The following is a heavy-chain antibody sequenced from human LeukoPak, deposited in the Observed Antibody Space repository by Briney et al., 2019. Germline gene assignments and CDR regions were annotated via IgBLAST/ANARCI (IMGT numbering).Heavy chain of an antibody. V-gene: IGHV3-15*01. Sequence: GGSLRLSCAASGFTFSNAWMSWVRQAPGKGLEWVGRIKSKTDGGTTDYAAPVKGRFTISRDDSKNTLYLQMNSLRAEDTAVYYCARDVFSIAAAGTGMGYWGQGTLVTVSS. CDR1: GFTFSNAW. CDR3: ARDVFSIAAAGTGMGY. D-gene: IGHD6-13*01. J-gene: IGHJ4*02. CDR2: IKSKTDGGTT.